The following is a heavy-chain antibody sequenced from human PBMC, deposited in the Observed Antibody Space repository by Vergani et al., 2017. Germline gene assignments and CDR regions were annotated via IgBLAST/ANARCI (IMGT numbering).Heavy chain of an antibody. J-gene: IGHJ3*02. V-gene: IGHV4-31*03. Sequence: QVQLQESGPGLVKPSQTLSLTCTVSGGSISSGGYYWSWIRQPPGKGLEWIGEINHSGSTNYNPSLKSRVTISVDTSKNQFSLKLSSVTAADTAVYYCARDSELLNAFDIWGQGTMVTVSS. CDR3: ARDSELLNAFDI. CDR2: INHSGST. CDR1: GGSISSGGYY. D-gene: IGHD1-26*01.